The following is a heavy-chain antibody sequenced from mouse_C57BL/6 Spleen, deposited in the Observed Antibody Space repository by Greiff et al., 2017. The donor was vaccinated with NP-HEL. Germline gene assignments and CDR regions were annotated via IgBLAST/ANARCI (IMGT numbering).Heavy chain of an antibody. Sequence: QVQLQQPGAELVKPGASVKMSCKASGYTFTSYWITWVKQRPGQGLEWIGDIYPGSGSTNYNEKFKSTATLTVDTSSSTAYMQLSSLTSEDSAVYYCARGYYGSVYFDYWGQGTTLTVSS. V-gene: IGHV1-55*01. J-gene: IGHJ2*01. CDR2: IYPGSGST. CDR1: GYTFTSYW. CDR3: ARGYYGSVYFDY. D-gene: IGHD1-1*01.